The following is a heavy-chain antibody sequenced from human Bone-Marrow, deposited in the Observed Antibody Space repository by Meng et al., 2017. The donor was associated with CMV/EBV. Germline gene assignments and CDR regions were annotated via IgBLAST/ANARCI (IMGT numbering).Heavy chain of an antibody. D-gene: IGHD6-13*01. J-gene: IGHJ4*02. CDR3: ARGYSSSWPFDY. CDR1: GGSISSSNW. Sequence: SETLSLTCAVSGGSISSSNWWSWVRQSPGKGLESIGEIYHSGSTVYNPSLKSRVTMSVDKSKNQFSLKLSSVTAADTAVYYCARGYSSSWPFDYWGQGTLVTVSS. CDR2: IYHSGST. V-gene: IGHV4-4*02.